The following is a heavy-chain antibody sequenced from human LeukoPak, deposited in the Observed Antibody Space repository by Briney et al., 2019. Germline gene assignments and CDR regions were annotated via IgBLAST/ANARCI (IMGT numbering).Heavy chain of an antibody. Sequence: GGSLRLSFAGSRFTFSSYAITWVRQAPGKGLDGVSSISGSGASRYYADSVKGRFTISRDNSQNTLYLQMNRLRAEDTAVHYCATGGTTGTTCPLRAFDIWGQGTMVTVSS. CDR2: ISGSGASR. V-gene: IGHV3-23*01. J-gene: IGHJ3*02. CDR3: ATGGTTGTTCPLRAFDI. D-gene: IGHD1-1*01. CDR1: RFTFSSYA.